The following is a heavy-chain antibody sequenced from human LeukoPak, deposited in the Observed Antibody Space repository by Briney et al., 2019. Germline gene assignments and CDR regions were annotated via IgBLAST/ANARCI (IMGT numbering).Heavy chain of an antibody. CDR3: AKGGLVHAFDI. J-gene: IGHJ3*02. V-gene: IGHV3-23*01. CDR1: EFTFSSYA. Sequence: GGSLRLSCAASEFTFSSYAMSWVRQAPGKGLEWVSGINGSGGRTYYADSVKGRLTISRDNSKSTLYLQMNSLRAEDTAVYYCAKGGLVHAFDIWGQGTMVTVSS. D-gene: IGHD3-22*01. CDR2: INGSGGRT.